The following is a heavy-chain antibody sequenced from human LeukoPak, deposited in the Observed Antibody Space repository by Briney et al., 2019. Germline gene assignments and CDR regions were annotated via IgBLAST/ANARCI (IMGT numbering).Heavy chain of an antibody. CDR1: GYTFRNYG. J-gene: IGHJ3*02. CDR3: ASSRATYAFDI. CDR2: ISAYNGNT. D-gene: IGHD2-2*01. Sequence: ASVKVSCKASGYTFRNYGVSWVRQAPGQGLEWMGWISAYNGNTNYAQKLQGRVTMTTDTSTSTAYMELRSLRSDDTAVYYCASSRATYAFDIWGQGTMVTVSS. V-gene: IGHV1-18*01.